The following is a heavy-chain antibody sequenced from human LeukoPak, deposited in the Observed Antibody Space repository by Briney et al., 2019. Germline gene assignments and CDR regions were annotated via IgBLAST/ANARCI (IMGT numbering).Heavy chain of an antibody. D-gene: IGHD2-2*01. J-gene: IGHJ4*02. CDR1: GVSITTSY. CDR3: ATRPAGPRQDHDY. Sequence: SETLSLTCSVSGVSITTSYWSWIRQPPGKGLEWIGFIHYSGSTNYNPSLKSRATISADTSNNQFSLKLSSVTAADTAVYYCATRPAGPRQDHDYWGQGTLVTVSS. CDR2: IHYSGST. V-gene: IGHV4-59*08.